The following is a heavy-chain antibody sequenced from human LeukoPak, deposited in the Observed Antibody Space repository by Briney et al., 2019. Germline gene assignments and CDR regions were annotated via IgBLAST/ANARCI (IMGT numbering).Heavy chain of an antibody. Sequence: GGSLRLSCAASGFSFSSYAMSWVRQAPGKGLEWASVIGGGPGNTYYTDSVKGRFTISRDNSKNTLYLHLNSLRAEDTAVYYCAKGKGPTANWYFDVWGRGTLVTVSS. CDR2: IGGGPGNT. V-gene: IGHV3-23*01. D-gene: IGHD2-21*02. J-gene: IGHJ2*01. CDR3: AKGKGPTANWYFDV. CDR1: GFSFSSYA.